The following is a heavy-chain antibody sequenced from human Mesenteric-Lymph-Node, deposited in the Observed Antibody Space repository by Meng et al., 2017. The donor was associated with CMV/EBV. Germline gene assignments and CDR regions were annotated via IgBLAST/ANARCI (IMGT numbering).Heavy chain of an antibody. D-gene: IGHD3-22*01. CDR1: GFTFSSYA. Sequence: GESLKISCAASGFTFSSYAMSWVRQAPGKGLEWVAVISYDGNNKYYADSVKGRFTISRDNSKNTLHLQMNSLRAEDTAMYYCARVGGDYYDSSGYYFDYWGQGTLVTVSS. J-gene: IGHJ4*02. CDR3: ARVGGDYYDSSGYYFDY. CDR2: ISYDGNNK. V-gene: IGHV3-30-3*01.